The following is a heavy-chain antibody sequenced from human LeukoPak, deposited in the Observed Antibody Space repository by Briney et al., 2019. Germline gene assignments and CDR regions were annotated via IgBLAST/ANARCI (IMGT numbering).Heavy chain of an antibody. Sequence: GESLRLSCAASGFNFRSHAMSWVRQAPGKGLEWVSVISNGGAGTYYADSVKGRVTISRDKSKSTLYLQMSSLRAEDTAVYYCAKDHGTNVYDPFDYWGQGTLVTVSS. CDR2: ISNGGAGT. CDR1: GFNFRSHA. V-gene: IGHV3-23*01. CDR3: AKDHGTNVYDPFDY. J-gene: IGHJ4*02. D-gene: IGHD2-8*01.